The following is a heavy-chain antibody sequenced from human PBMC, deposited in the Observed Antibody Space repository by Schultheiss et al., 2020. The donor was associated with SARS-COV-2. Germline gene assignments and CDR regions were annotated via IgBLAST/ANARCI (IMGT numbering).Heavy chain of an antibody. J-gene: IGHJ6*02. CDR3: AKTEAVVVPAARVGGMDV. V-gene: IGHV3-7*03. Sequence: GESLKISCVASGFTFGTYAMTWVRQAPGKGLEWVANIKQDGSEKYYVDSVKGRFTISRDNSKNTLYLQMNSLRAEDTAVYYCAKTEAVVVPAARVGGMDVWGQGTTVTVSS. D-gene: IGHD2-2*01. CDR1: GFTFGTYA. CDR2: IKQDGSEK.